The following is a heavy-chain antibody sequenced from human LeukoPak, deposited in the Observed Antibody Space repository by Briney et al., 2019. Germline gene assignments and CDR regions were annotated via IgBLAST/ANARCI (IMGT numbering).Heavy chain of an antibody. J-gene: IGHJ4*02. CDR3: ARRYFDS. CDR2: IKQDGSAK. Sequence: GSLRLSCAASGFTFSDYWMHWVRPAPGKGLEWVANIKQDGSAKYYVDSVKGRFTISRDNAKNSLYLQMNSLRAEDTAVYYCARRYFDSWGQGTLVTVSS. CDR1: GFTFSDYW. V-gene: IGHV3-7*03.